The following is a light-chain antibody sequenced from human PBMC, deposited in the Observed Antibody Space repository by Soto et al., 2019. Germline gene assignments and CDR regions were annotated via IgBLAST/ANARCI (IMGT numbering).Light chain of an antibody. V-gene: IGKV3-15*01. J-gene: IGKJ1*01. Sequence: EIVMTQSPATLSVSPGERATLSCRASQSVSSNLAWYQQKPGQAPRLRIYGASTRATGIPARFSGSGSGTEFTLTISSLQSEDFAVYYCQQYNNWLSWTFGQGTKV. CDR2: GAS. CDR3: QQYNNWLSWT. CDR1: QSVSSN.